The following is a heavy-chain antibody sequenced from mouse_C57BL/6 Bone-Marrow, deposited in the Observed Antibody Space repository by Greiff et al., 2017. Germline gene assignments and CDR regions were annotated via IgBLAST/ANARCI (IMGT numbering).Heavy chain of an antibody. V-gene: IGHV1-50*01. CDR1: GYTFTSYW. CDR3: AREYDYDSAWLAY. Sequence: QVQLQQPGAELVKPGASVKLSCKASGYTFTSYWMQWVKQRPGQGLAWIGEIDPSDSYTNYNQKFKGKATLTVDTSSSTAYMQLSSLTSEDSAVYYCAREYDYDSAWLAYWGQGTLVTVSA. J-gene: IGHJ3*01. D-gene: IGHD2-4*01. CDR2: IDPSDSYT.